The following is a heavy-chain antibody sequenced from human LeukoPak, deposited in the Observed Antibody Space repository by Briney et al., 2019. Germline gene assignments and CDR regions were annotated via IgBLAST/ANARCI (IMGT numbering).Heavy chain of an antibody. V-gene: IGHV3-74*01. CDR3: ARDDAPDYGDFELFGY. Sequence: PGGSLRLSCAASGFTFSTYWMHWVRQGPGKGLVWVSRINPDGTNTRYADSVKGRFTISRDNAQNTLYLQMNSLRAEDTAVYFCARDDAPDYGDFELFGYWGQGTLVTVSS. D-gene: IGHD4-17*01. CDR1: GFTFSTYW. J-gene: IGHJ4*02. CDR2: INPDGTNT.